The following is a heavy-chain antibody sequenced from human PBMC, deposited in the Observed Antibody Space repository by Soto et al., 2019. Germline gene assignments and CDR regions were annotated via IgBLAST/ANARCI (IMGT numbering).Heavy chain of an antibody. D-gene: IGHD3-22*01. CDR2: ISYGGVNK. Sequence: QVQLVESGGGVVQPGGSLRLSCAASGFTFSTSVMHWVRQAPGKGLEWMAIISYGGVNKYYADSVKGRFTISRDISESTLYLQMNSLRTEDTAVYYCAREEFEDGRGHLDYWGQGTLVSVSS. CDR1: GFTFSTSV. V-gene: IGHV3-30-3*01. CDR3: AREEFEDGRGHLDY. J-gene: IGHJ4*02.